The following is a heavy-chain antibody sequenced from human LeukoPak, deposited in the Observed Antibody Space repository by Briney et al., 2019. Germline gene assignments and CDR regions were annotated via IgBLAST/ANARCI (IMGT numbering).Heavy chain of an antibody. CDR1: GDSFSSSGYY. J-gene: IGHJ4*02. V-gene: IGHV4-39*07. CDR3: ARGFDRPIATRPFDD. CDR2: IFFSGST. Sequence: SETLSLTCNVSGDSFSSSGYYWGWIRQPPGKGLEWIGSIFFSGSTFYNPSLESRVTISVATSNNHLSLRLSSVTAADTAVYYCARGFDRPIATRPFDDWGQGTLVTVSS. D-gene: IGHD6-6*01.